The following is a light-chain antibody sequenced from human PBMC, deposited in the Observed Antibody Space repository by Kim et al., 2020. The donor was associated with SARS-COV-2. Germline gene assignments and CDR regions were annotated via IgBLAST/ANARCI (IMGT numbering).Light chain of an antibody. CDR2: GDR. J-gene: IGLJ1*01. CDR3: QSYDKTLSASV. CDR1: RSDIGGGYD. Sequence: WVNSSCTASRSDIGGGYDVDWYQHFPGTAPRLLIFGDRKRPSGIPDRFSGSQSGTSASLAITGLQAEDDADYYCQSYDKTLSASVFGSGTKVTVL. V-gene: IGLV1-40*01.